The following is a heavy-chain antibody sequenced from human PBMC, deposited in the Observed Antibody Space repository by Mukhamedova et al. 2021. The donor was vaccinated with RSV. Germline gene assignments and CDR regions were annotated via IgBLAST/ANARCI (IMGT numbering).Heavy chain of an antibody. J-gene: IGHJ4*02. V-gene: IGHV1-69*01. CDR3: AREGRRGCSNPVDY. Sequence: AEYMGGRVTITADESTTTAYMELSSLRSEDTAVYYCAREGRRGCSNPVDYWGQGTLVTVSS. D-gene: IGHD4-11*01.